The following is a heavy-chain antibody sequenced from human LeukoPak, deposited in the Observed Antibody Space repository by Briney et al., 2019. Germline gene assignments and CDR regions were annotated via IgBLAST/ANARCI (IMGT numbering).Heavy chain of an antibody. Sequence: GGSLRLSCAASGFTYSSYAMSWVRQAPGKELEWVSAISGSGGSTYYADSVKGRFTISRDNSKNTLYLQMNSLRAEDTAVYYCAKAPDIVVVPARFDYWGQGTLVTVSS. CDR1: GFTYSSYA. J-gene: IGHJ4*02. V-gene: IGHV3-23*01. CDR2: ISGSGGST. CDR3: AKAPDIVVVPARFDY. D-gene: IGHD2-2*01.